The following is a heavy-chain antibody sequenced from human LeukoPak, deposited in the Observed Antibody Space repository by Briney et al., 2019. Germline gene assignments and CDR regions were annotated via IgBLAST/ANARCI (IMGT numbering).Heavy chain of an antibody. CDR3: AKVQTGLSDILTGPFDY. D-gene: IGHD3-9*01. J-gene: IGHJ4*02. CDR2: ISWNSGSI. V-gene: IGHV3-9*01. Sequence: GGSLRLSCAASGFTFDDYAMYWVRQAPGKGLEWVSGISWNSGSIGYADSVKGRFTTSRDNAKNSLYLQMNSLRAEDTALYYCAKVQTGLSDILTGPFDYWGQGTLVTVSS. CDR1: GFTFDDYA.